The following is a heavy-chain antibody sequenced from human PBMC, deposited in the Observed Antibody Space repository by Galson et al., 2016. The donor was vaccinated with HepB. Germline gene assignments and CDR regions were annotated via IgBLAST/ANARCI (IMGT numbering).Heavy chain of an antibody. CDR3: ARAGSRIALYYLDY. CDR1: GYTFTGYS. Sequence: SVKVSCKASGYTFTGYSMHWVRQAPGQGLEWMGRIIPNSGGTNYAQKFQGGVSMTRDTSISTFYMELSRLRSDDTAVYYCARAGSRIALYYLDYWGQGTLVTVSS. J-gene: IGHJ4*02. D-gene: IGHD2-21*01. V-gene: IGHV1-2*06. CDR2: IIPNSGGT.